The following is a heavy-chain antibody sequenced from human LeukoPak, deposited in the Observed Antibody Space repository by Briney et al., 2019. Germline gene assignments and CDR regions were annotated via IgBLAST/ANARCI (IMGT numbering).Heavy chain of an antibody. J-gene: IGHJ5*02. CDR3: ARAPYDILTGYYTGTWFDP. Sequence: SETLSLTCAVYGGSFSGYYWSWIRQPPGKGLEWIGEINHSGSTNYNPSLKSRVTISVDTSKNQFSLKLSSVTAADTAVYYCARAPYDILTGYYTGTWFDPWGQGTLVTVSS. V-gene: IGHV4-34*01. CDR1: GGSFSGYY. CDR2: INHSGST. D-gene: IGHD3-9*01.